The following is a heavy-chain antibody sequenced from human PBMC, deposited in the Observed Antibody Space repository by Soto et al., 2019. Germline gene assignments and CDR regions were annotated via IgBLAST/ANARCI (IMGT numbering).Heavy chain of an antibody. V-gene: IGHV4-39*01. CDR2: IYYSGST. Sequence: PSETLSLTCTVSGGSISSSSYYWGWIRQPPGKGLEWIGSIYYSGSTYYNPSLKGRVTISVDTSKNQFSLKLSSVTAADTAVYYCARQYSSSWYPNWFDPWGQGTLVTVSS. D-gene: IGHD6-13*01. CDR1: GGSISSSSYY. J-gene: IGHJ5*02. CDR3: ARQYSSSWYPNWFDP.